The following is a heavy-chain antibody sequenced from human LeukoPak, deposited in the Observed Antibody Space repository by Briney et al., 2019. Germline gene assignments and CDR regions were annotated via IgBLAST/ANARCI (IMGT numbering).Heavy chain of an antibody. CDR2: IYHSGST. D-gene: IGHD3-10*01. J-gene: IGHJ6*04. V-gene: IGHV4-39*07. CDR3: ARAGHYRPMDV. Sequence: PSETLSLTCTVSGGSTSSSSYNWGWIRQPPGKGLEWIGSIYHSGSTNYNPSLKSRVTISVDKSKNQFSLKLSSVTAADTAVYYCARAGHYRPMDVWGKGTTVTVSS. CDR1: GGSTSSSSYN.